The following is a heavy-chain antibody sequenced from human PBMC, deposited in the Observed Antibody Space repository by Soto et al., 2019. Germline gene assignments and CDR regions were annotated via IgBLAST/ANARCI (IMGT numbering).Heavy chain of an antibody. CDR2: IYYSGST. CDR3: ARDGSGPFAGDYYGMDV. J-gene: IGHJ6*02. V-gene: IGHV4-31*03. D-gene: IGHD3-10*01. Sequence: QVQLQESGPGLVKPSQTLSLTCTVSGGSISSGGYYWSWIRQHPGKGLEWIGYIYYSGSTYYNPSLRSRVTISVDTSKNQFSLKLSSVTAADTAVYYCARDGSGPFAGDYYGMDVWGQGTTVTVSS. CDR1: GGSISSGGYY.